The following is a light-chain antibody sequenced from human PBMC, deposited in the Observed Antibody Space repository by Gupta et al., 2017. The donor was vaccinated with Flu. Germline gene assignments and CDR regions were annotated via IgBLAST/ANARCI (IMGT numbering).Light chain of an antibody. CDR1: SNDIGFYNY. V-gene: IGLV2-14*03. CDR2: NGS. J-gene: IGLJ3*02. CDR3: SEYTGSSNGL. Sequence: TSNDIGFYNYVYWYQRHPGRSPKLMIYNGSNRQSGVSNRFSGSKCGNAACLTISGLQLEDEADYYCSEYTGSSNGLFGGGTKLAVL.